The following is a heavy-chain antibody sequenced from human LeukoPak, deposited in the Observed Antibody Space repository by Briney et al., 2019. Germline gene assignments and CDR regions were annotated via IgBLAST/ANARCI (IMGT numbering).Heavy chain of an antibody. Sequence: RASETLSLTCAVSGDSISSSNWWSWVRQPPGKGLEWIGEIYHSGTTNYNPSLKSRVTISVDRSKNQFSLRLSSVTAADTAVYYCATAGIAVAAGLGYWGQGTLVTVSS. CDR2: IYHSGTT. J-gene: IGHJ4*02. D-gene: IGHD6-19*01. CDR3: ATAGIAVAAGLGY. V-gene: IGHV4-4*02. CDR1: GDSISSSNW.